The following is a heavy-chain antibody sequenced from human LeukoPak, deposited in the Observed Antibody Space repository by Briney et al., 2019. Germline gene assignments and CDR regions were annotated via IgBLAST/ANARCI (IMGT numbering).Heavy chain of an antibody. V-gene: IGHV3-48*03. J-gene: IGHJ6*02. CDR3: ARDRFVYYGMDV. CDR1: GFTFSTYE. Sequence: PGGSLRLSCAASGFTFSTYEMNWVRQAPGKGLEWVSYISRSGSTIYNADSVKGRFTISRDNAKNSLYLQMNSLRAEDTAVYYCARDRFVYYGMDVWGQGTTVTVSS. D-gene: IGHD3-16*01. CDR2: ISRSGSTI.